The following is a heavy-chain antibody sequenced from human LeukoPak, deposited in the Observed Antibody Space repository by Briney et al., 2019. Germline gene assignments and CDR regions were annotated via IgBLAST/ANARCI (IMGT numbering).Heavy chain of an antibody. CDR3: STDSPLCSSTSCLSP. V-gene: IGHV3-15*01. J-gene: IGHJ5*02. Sequence: PGGSLRHSCAASGFTFSNAWMTWVRQAPGKGLEWVGRIKSKTDGGTTDYAAPVKGRFTISRDDSKTTLYLQMNSLKTEDTAVYYCSTDSPLCSSTSCLSPWGQGTLVTVSS. CDR2: IKSKTDGGTT. D-gene: IGHD2-2*01. CDR1: GFTFSNAW.